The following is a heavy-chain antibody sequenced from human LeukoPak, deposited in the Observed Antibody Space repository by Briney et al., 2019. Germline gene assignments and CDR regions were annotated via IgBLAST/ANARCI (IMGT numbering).Heavy chain of an antibody. CDR2: ITSSSSHI. D-gene: IGHD6-13*01. V-gene: IGHV3-21*01. J-gene: IGHJ6*03. CDR1: GFTFSSYN. Sequence: GGSLRLSCAASGFTFSSYNMNWVRQAPGKGLEWVSSITSSSSHIYYADSVKGRFTISRDNAKNSLYLQIDSLRAEDTAVYYCARDPYSGSYVGYYYYYYMDVWGKGTTVTISS. CDR3: ARDPYSGSYVGYYYYYYMDV.